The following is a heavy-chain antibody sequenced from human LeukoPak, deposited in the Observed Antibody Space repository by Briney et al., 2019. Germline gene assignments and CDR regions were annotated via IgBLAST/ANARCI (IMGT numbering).Heavy chain of an antibody. D-gene: IGHD7-27*01. J-gene: IGHJ4*02. Sequence: SETLSLTCTVSNGSITSHYWSWIRQSPGQGPEWIGYVYYSGSTSYNPSLKSRVTVSTDTSKKQFSLIMKSVTGADTAVYFCARFNWGGYYFDSWGQGALVTVSS. V-gene: IGHV4-59*08. CDR3: ARFNWGGYYFDS. CDR2: VYYSGST. CDR1: NGSITSHY.